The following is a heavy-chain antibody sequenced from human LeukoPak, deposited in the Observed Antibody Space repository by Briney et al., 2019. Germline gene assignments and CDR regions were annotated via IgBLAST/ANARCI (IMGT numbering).Heavy chain of an antibody. Sequence: SEILSLTCAVYGGSFSGYYWSWIRQPPGKGLEWIGEINHSGSTSYNPSLKSRVTISVDTSKNQFPLKLSSVTAADTAVYYCARGQQWLVSWGQGTLVTVSS. CDR2: INHSGST. CDR1: GGSFSGYY. CDR3: ARGQQWLVS. D-gene: IGHD6-19*01. J-gene: IGHJ5*02. V-gene: IGHV4-34*01.